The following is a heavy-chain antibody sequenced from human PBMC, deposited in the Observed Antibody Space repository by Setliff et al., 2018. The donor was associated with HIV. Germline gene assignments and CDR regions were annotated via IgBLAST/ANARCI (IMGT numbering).Heavy chain of an antibody. Sequence: SETLSLTCAVYGDSFSGYYWSWIRQAPGEGLEWIGEINHSRRTNYNPSLRSRVTMSVDTSKNQFSLNLRSVTAADTAVYYCARVSCSSWYSIPLYYYYSMDVWGKGTTVTVSS. V-gene: IGHV4-34*01. CDR1: GDSFSGYY. CDR3: ARVSCSSWYSIPLYYYYSMDV. D-gene: IGHD6-13*01. CDR2: INHSRRT. J-gene: IGHJ6*03.